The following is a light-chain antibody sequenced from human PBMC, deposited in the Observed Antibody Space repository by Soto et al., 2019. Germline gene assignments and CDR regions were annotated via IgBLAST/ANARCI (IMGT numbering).Light chain of an antibody. CDR3: SSYRSGGTFV. J-gene: IGLJ1*01. V-gene: IGLV2-14*01. CDR1: SSDVGGYNY. CDR2: VVS. Sequence: QSVLTQPASVSGSPGQSIAISSTGTSSDVGGYNYVSWHQQHPGKAPKVLISVVSNRPSGVSNRFSGSKSGNTASLTISGLQAEDEADYYCSSYRSGGTFVFGSGTKLTVL.